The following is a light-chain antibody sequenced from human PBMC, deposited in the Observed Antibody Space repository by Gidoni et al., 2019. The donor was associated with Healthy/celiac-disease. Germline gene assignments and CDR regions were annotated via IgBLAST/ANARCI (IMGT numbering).Light chain of an antibody. CDR1: QSVSSN. CDR3: QQYNNWPPIP. J-gene: IGKJ5*01. V-gene: IGKV3-15*01. Sequence: EIGTTQSPATLSVAPGERATLSCRASQSVSSNLACYQQKPGQDPRLLIYGASTRATGIPARFSGSGSETEFTLTISSLQSEDFAVYYCQQYNNWPPIPFGQXTRLE. CDR2: GAS.